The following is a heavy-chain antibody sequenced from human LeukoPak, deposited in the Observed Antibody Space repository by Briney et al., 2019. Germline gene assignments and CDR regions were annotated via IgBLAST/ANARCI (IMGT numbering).Heavy chain of an antibody. J-gene: IGHJ4*02. V-gene: IGHV3-23*01. CDR3: AKVYCSSASCPGDY. CDR1: GFAFSSYA. CDR2: ITGGGGGT. Sequence: GGSLRLSCAASGFAFSSYAMSWVRQAPGKGLERVSAITGGGGGTYYADSVKGRFTVSRDNSKNTLYLQMNSLRADDTAVYYCAKVYCSSASCPGDYWGQGTLVTVSS. D-gene: IGHD2-2*01.